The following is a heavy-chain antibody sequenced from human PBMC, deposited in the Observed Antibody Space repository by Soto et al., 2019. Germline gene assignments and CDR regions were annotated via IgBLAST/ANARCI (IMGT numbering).Heavy chain of an antibody. CDR1: VYSFTSYS. D-gene: IGHD3-22*01. J-gene: IGHJ4*02. Sequence: GESLKISCKTSVYSFTSYSIGWVRQMPGKGLEWMGIIFPGDSDTTYSPSFQGQVTISADKSISTAYLQWSSLKASDTAMYYCATLSLYDISGVVWGQGTQVTVSS. CDR3: ATLSLYDISGVV. V-gene: IGHV5-51*01. CDR2: IFPGDSDT.